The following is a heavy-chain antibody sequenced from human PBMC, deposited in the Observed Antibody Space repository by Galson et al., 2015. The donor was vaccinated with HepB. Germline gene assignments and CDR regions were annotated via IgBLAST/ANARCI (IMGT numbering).Heavy chain of an antibody. CDR1: GFTFTSSA. J-gene: IGHJ2*01. V-gene: IGHV1-58*01. CDR2: IVVGSGNT. CDR3: AAPKKDCSSTSCYGPDYWYFDL. Sequence: SVKVSCKASGFTFTSSAVQWVRQARGQRLEWIGWIVVGSGNTNYAQKFQERVTITRDMSTSTAYMDLSSLRSEDTAVYYCAAPKKDCSSTSCYGPDYWYFDLWGRGTLVTVSS. D-gene: IGHD2-2*01.